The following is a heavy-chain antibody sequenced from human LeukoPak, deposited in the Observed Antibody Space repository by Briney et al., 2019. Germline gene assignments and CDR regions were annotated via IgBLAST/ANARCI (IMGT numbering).Heavy chain of an antibody. CDR3: ARGRLSRWFDP. CDR2: IYTSGST. J-gene: IGHJ5*02. V-gene: IGHV4-61*02. Sequence: PSETLSLTCTVSGGSISSGSYYWSWIRQPAGKGLEWIGRIYTSGSTNYNPSLKSRVTISVDTSKNQFSLKLGSVTAADTAVYYCARGRLSRWFDPWGQGTLVTVSS. D-gene: IGHD2-2*01. CDR1: GGSISSGSYY.